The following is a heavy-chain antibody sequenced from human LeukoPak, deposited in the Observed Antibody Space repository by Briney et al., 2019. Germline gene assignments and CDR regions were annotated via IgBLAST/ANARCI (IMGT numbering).Heavy chain of an antibody. Sequence: GASVKVSCKASGYTFTGYYMHWVRQAPGQGLEWMGWINPNSGGTNYAQKFQGRVTMTRDKSISTAYIELSRLRSDDTAVYYCARLTGSYYYYYMDVWGKGTTVTVSS. CDR1: GYTFTGYY. J-gene: IGHJ6*03. D-gene: IGHD1-1*01. V-gene: IGHV1-2*02. CDR2: INPNSGGT. CDR3: ARLTGSYYYYYMDV.